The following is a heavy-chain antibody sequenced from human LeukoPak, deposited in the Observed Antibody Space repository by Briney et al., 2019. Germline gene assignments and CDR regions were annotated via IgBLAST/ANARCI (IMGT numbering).Heavy chain of an antibody. CDR2: IRSKANSYAT. J-gene: IGHJ4*02. CDR1: GFTFSGSA. CDR3: TRSEGKGFDY. V-gene: IGHV3-73*01. Sequence: GGSLRLSCAASGFTFSGSAMHWVRQASGKGLEWVGRIRSKANSYATAYAGSVKGRFTISRDDSENTVYLQMNSLKTEDTAVYYCTRSEGKGFDYWGQGALVTVSS. D-gene: IGHD3-3*01.